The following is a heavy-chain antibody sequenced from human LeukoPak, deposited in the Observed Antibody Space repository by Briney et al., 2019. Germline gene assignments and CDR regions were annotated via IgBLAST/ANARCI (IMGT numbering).Heavy chain of an antibody. V-gene: IGHV3-21*01. CDR1: GFTFSNAW. D-gene: IGHD1/OR15-1a*01. CDR3: ARQKWEQQGRDYYFNGLDV. CDR2: ISSSSSYI. J-gene: IGHJ6*02. Sequence: GGSLRLSCAASGFTFSNAWLSWVRQAPGKGLEWVSAISSSSSYIYYADSVKGRFAISRHNAKNSLYLQMNSLRAEDTAVYYCARQKWEQQGRDYYFNGLDVWGPGTTVIVSS.